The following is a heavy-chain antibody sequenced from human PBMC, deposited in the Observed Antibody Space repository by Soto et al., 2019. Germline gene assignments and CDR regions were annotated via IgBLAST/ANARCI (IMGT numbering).Heavy chain of an antibody. J-gene: IGHJ5*02. V-gene: IGHV1-69*02. D-gene: IGHD3-22*01. CDR1: GGTFSSYT. Sequence: SVKVSCKASGGTFSSYTISWVRQAPGQGLEWMGRIIPILGIANYAQKFQGRVTITADKSTSTAYMELSSLRSEDTAVYYCARGRLYHYDVNWFDPWGQGTLVTVSS. CDR2: IIPILGIA. CDR3: ARGRLYHYDVNWFDP.